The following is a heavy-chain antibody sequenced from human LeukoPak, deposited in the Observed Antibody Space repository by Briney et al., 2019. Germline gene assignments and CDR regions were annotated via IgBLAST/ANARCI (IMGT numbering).Heavy chain of an antibody. CDR3: AKDRPNFYETSGAYYKPKGDF. D-gene: IGHD3-10*01. V-gene: IGHV3-23*01. Sequence: PGGSLRLSCEASGFTFDTHAMSWVRQAPEKGLEWVASVTSSGRTPHYADSVRGRFTISRDNSKNTLYLQMNSLRGEDTAVYYCAKDRPNFYETSGAYYKPKGDFWGQGSLVTVSS. CDR2: VTSSGRTP. J-gene: IGHJ4*02. CDR1: GFTFDTHA.